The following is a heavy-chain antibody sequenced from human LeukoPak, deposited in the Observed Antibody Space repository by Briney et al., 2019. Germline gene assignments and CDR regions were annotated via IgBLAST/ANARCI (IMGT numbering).Heavy chain of an antibody. V-gene: IGHV1-69*02. D-gene: IGHD6-6*01. CDR2: IIPILGIA. CDR3: ASFPSPYSSSRRFRPPQSPPQTSFDP. CDR1: GYTFTGYY. Sequence: GASVKVSCKASGYTFTGYYMHWVRQAPGQGLEWMGRIIPILGIANYAQKFQGRVTITADKSTSTAYMELSSLRSEDTAVYYCASFPSPYSSSRRFRPPQSPPQTSFDPWGQGTLVTVSS. J-gene: IGHJ5*02.